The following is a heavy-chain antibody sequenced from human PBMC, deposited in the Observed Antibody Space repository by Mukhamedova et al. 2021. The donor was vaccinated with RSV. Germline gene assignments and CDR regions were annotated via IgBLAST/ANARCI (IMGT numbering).Heavy chain of an antibody. Sequence: TFKNYALSWVRQALGKGLEWVSAITGGGVTYYADPVKGRFAISRDNSKNTVYLQMNSLRADDTAMYYCAKFSRDSSGVQWGQGTLV. CDR3: AKFSRDSSGVQ. CDR2: ITGGGVT. D-gene: IGHD3-10*01. J-gene: IGHJ4*02. CDR1: TFKNYA. V-gene: IGHV3-23*01.